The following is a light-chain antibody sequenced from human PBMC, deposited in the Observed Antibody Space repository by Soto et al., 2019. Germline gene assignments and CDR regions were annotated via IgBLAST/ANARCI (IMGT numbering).Light chain of an antibody. J-gene: IGLJ1*01. CDR2: EVS. V-gene: IGLV2-8*01. CDR3: SSYAGSNKYV. CDR1: SSDVGEYNY. Sequence: SVVTQPSCPSGSSGHAYPISCTGTSSDVGEYNYVSWYQQHPGKGPRLIIYEVSKRPSGVPDRFSGSKSGNSASLTVSGLQAGDEADYFCSSYAGSNKYVFGTGT.